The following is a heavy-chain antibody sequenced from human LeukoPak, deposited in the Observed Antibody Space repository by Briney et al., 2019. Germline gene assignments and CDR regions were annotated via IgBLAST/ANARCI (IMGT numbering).Heavy chain of an antibody. CDR1: GGSISNYY. J-gene: IGHJ6*02. D-gene: IGHD4-17*01. Sequence: SETLSLTCTVSGGSISNYYWSWIRQPAGKGLEWIGRIYTSGSTNYNPSLKSRVTMSVDTSKNQFFLRLNSVTAADTAVYYCARDSHYGDPEWYYYGMDVWGQGTTVTVSS. CDR2: IYTSGST. CDR3: ARDSHYGDPEWYYYGMDV. V-gene: IGHV4-4*07.